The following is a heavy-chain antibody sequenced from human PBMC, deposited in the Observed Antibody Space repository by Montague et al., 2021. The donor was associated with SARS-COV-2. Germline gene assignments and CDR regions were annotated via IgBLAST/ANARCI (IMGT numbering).Heavy chain of an antibody. CDR3: ARAATITVIVVVMDAFDF. D-gene: IGHD3-22*01. CDR1: GGSISSGGYY. Sequence: TLSLTCTVSGGSISSGGYYWSWMRQHPGKGLEWIGYIYYSGSNFYNPYLKSRVTLSVDTSKNQLSLKLNSVTAADTAVYYCARAATITVIVVVMDAFDFWGQGTMVTVSS. CDR2: IYYSGSN. J-gene: IGHJ3*01. V-gene: IGHV4-31*03.